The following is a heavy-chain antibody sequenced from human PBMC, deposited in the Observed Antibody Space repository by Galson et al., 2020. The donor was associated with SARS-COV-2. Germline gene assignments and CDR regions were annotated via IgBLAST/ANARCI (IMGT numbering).Heavy chain of an antibody. CDR2: IYPGDSDT. CDR1: GYSFTNYW. D-gene: IGHD2-2*01. V-gene: IGHV5-51*01. J-gene: IGHJ4*02. Sequence: KVSCKGSGYSFTNYWIGWVRQMPGKGLELMGIIYPGDSDTTYSPSFQGQVTISADKSISTAYLQWSSLKASDSAMYYCARGVLPTAKYYFDYWGQGTLVTVSS. CDR3: ARGVLPTAKYYFDY.